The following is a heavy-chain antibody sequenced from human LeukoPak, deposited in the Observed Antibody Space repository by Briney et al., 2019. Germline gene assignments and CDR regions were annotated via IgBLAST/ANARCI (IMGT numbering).Heavy chain of an antibody. CDR1: GFTFSSYA. V-gene: IGHV3-23*01. CDR3: AKVGGSLLWFGEFLFDY. D-gene: IGHD3-10*01. Sequence: PGGSLRLSCAASGFTFSSYAMSWVRQAPGKGLEWVSAISGSGGSTYYADSVKGRFTISRDNSKNTLYLQMNSLRAEDTAVYYCAKVGGSLLWFGEFLFDYWGQGTLVTVSS. CDR2: ISGSGGST. J-gene: IGHJ4*02.